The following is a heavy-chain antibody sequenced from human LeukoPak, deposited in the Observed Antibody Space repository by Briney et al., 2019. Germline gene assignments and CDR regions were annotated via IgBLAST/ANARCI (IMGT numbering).Heavy chain of an antibody. J-gene: IGHJ3*02. V-gene: IGHV3-11*04. CDR2: ISSSGSTI. CDR1: GFTFSDYY. Sequence: GGSLRLSCAASGFTFSDYYMSWIRQAPGKGLEWVSYISSSGSTIYYADSVKGRFTISRDNAKNSLYLQMNGLRDEDTAVYYCARGRSCDHDAFDIWGQGTMVTVSS. CDR3: ARGRSCDHDAFDI.